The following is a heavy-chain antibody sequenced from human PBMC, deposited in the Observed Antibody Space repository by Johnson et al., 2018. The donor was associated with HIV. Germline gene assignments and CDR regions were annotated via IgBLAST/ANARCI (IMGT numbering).Heavy chain of an antibody. CDR3: ASAWGELDDAFDI. J-gene: IGHJ3*02. Sequence: QVQLVESGGGVVQPGRSLRLSCAASGFSLSSYAMHWVRQAPGKGLEWVAVISYDGSNKYYADSVKGRFTISRDNSKNTLYLQMNSLRAEDTAVYYCASAWGELDDAFDIWGQGTIGTVSS. CDR2: ISYDGSNK. V-gene: IGHV3-30*04. CDR1: GFSLSSYA. D-gene: IGHD1-26*01.